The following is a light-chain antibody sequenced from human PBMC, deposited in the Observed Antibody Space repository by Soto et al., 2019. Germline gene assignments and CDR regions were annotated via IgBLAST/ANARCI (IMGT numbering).Light chain of an antibody. V-gene: IGLV2-11*01. CDR2: DVS. J-gene: IGLJ3*02. Sequence: QSALTQPRSVSGSPGQSVTISCTGTSSDVGGYNYVSWYQQHPGKAPKLMIYDVSKRPSGVPDRFSGSKSGNTASLTISGLQAEDEADYYCYSYAGSYRWVFGGGTQLTVL. CDR3: YSYAGSYRWV. CDR1: SSDVGGYNY.